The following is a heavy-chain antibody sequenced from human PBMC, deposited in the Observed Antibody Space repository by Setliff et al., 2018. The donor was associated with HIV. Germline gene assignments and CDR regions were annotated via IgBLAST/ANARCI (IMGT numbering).Heavy chain of an antibody. D-gene: IGHD6-13*01. V-gene: IGHV3-48*03. CDR1: GFSFPSYE. Sequence: GESLKISCAASGFSFPSYEMNWVRQAPGKGLEWISFISGSGNTIFYADSVRGRFTISRDNAKNSLYLQMNNLRAEDTALYYCAKDLSIAAAGSPFDYWGQGTLVTVSS. CDR3: AKDLSIAAAGSPFDY. J-gene: IGHJ4*02. CDR2: ISGSGNTI.